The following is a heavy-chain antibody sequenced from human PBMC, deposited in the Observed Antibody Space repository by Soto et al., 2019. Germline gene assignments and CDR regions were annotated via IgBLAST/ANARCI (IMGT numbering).Heavy chain of an antibody. J-gene: IGHJ4*02. V-gene: IGHV3-64*01. CDR2: ISSNGGTT. CDR1: GFTFSSYD. D-gene: IGHD1-7*01. CDR3: VRRVSGNYDY. Sequence: EVQLAESGGGMVQPGGSLRLSCVASGFTFSSYDMHWVRQAPGKGLEYVSSISSNGGTTYYGNSVKGRFTISIDNSKNALYLHMGSLRAEDMAVYYCVRRVSGNYDYWGQGTLVTVSS.